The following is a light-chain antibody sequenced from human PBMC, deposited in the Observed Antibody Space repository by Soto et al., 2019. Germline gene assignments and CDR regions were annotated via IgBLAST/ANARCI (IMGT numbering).Light chain of an antibody. CDR3: AAWDDSLGGLYV. V-gene: IGLV1-44*01. CDR1: SSNIGGNT. CDR2: SNN. J-gene: IGLJ1*01. Sequence: QSVLTQPPSASGTPGQRVTISCSGGSSNIGGNTVNWYRQVPGTAPKLLIYSNNQRPSGVPDRLSGSKSGTSASLAISGLQSQDAADYYCAAWDDSLGGLYVFGTGTKLTVL.